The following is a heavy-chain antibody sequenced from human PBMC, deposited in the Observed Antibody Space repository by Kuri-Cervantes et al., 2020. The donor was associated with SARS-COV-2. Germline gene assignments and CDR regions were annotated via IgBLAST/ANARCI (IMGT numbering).Heavy chain of an antibody. Sequence: LRLSCTVSGGSISSGDYYWSWIRQSPGKGLEWIGYIYYSGSTYYNSSLKSRVTISVDTSKNQFSLKLSSVTAADTAVYYCARDRLGLLWFGEPKRYGMDVWGQGTTVTVSS. D-gene: IGHD3-10*01. CDR2: IYYSGST. J-gene: IGHJ6*02. CDR3: ARDRLGLLWFGEPKRYGMDV. V-gene: IGHV4-30-4*01. CDR1: GGSISSGDYY.